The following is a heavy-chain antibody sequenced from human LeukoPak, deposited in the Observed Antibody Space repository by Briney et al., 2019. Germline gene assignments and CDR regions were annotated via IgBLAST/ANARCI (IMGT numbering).Heavy chain of an antibody. CDR1: GGSISGYY. D-gene: IGHD6-13*01. CDR2: IYYSGST. V-gene: IGHV4-59*01. J-gene: IGHJ5*02. Sequence: SETLSLTCTLSGGSISGYYWNWIRQPPGKGLEWIGYIYYSGSTNYNPSLKSRVTISVDTSKNQFSLKLSSVTAADTAVYYCARGCSAGTPHNWFDPWGQGTLVTVS. CDR3: ARGCSAGTPHNWFDP.